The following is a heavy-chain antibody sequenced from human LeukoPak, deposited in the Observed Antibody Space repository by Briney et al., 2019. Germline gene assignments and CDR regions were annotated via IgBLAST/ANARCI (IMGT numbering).Heavy chain of an antibody. Sequence: KPGGSLRLSCAASGFTFSSYTMSWVRQAPGKGLEWVSSISATSTYIYSADSVEGRFTISRDNAKNSLYLQMDSLRAEDTAVYYCVRAPCGGGSCYPHYQYYYMDVWGTGTTVTVSS. CDR3: VRAPCGGGSCYPHYQYYYMDV. CDR2: ISATSTYI. D-gene: IGHD2-15*01. V-gene: IGHV3-21*01. J-gene: IGHJ6*03. CDR1: GFTFSSYT.